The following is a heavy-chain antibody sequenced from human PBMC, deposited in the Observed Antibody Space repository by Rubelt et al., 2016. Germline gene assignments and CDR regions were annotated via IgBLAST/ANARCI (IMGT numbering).Heavy chain of an antibody. CDR2: IYYTGDT. V-gene: IGHV4-39*07. CDR3: VRATHDAFDI. J-gene: IGHJ3*02. Sequence: QLQLRESGPGLVKPSETLSLTCTVSGDSISSNRFYWGWIRQPPGKGLACIGRIYYTGDTYYIPSLKSRLTISVDTSKSQISLNLTSGTAADTAVYFGVRATHDAFDIWGQGTMVTVSP. D-gene: IGHD1-1*01. CDR1: GDSISSNRFY.